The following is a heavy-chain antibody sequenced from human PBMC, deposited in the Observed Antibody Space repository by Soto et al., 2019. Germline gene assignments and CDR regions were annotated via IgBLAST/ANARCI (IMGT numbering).Heavy chain of an antibody. J-gene: IGHJ5*01. D-gene: IGHD2-21*01. Sequence: SETLSLTCTVSGVSIHNSHSFWAWIRQPPGKGLQFIASVYHNGGAHYNSSLKSRVTISVDTANNQVSLRMRSLTVADTAFYYCGRVVEGATRHTDPDSWGQGILVTVSS. CDR1: GVSIHNSHSF. CDR3: GRVVEGATRHTDPDS. CDR2: VYHNGGA. V-gene: IGHV4-39*01.